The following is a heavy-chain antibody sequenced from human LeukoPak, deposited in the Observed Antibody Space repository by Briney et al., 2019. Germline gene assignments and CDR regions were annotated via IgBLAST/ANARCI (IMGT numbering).Heavy chain of an antibody. D-gene: IGHD3-22*01. J-gene: IGHJ3*02. CDR2: IIPILGIA. CDR1: GGTFSSYA. Sequence: GASVKVSCKASGGTFSSYAISWVRQAPGQGLEWMGRIIPILGIANYAQKFQGRVTIIADKSTRPAYMELSSLRSEDTAVYYCARGKGITMIVVVKSPQNDAFDIWGQGTMVTVSS. CDR3: ARGKGITMIVVVKSPQNDAFDI. V-gene: IGHV1-69*04.